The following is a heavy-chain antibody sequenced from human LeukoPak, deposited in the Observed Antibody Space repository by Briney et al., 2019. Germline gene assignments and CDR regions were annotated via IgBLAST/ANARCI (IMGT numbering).Heavy chain of an antibody. CDR3: AKEYSGSFSPFPSYFDY. V-gene: IGHV3-20*04. CDR1: GFTFDDYG. D-gene: IGHD1-26*01. CDR2: IKWNGGST. J-gene: IGHJ4*02. Sequence: PGGSLRLSCAASGFTFDDYGMSWVRQAPGKGLEWVSSIKWNGGSTGYADSVKGRFTISRDNAKNTLYLQMNSLRAEDTAVYYCAKEYSGSFSPFPSYFDYWGQGTLVTVSS.